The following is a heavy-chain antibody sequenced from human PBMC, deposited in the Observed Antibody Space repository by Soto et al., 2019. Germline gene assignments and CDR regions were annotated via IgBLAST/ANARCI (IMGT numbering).Heavy chain of an antibody. CDR1: GGSISTSNW. CDR3: ASNFDVSGSQQNSTDY. Sequence: SETLSLTCAVSGGSISTSNWWSWVRQPPGKGLEWIGEIYHSGSTNYNPSLKSRVTISVDKSKNQFSLKLSSVTAADTAVYYCASNFDVSGSQQNSTDYWCQAILVSVFS. V-gene: IGHV4-4*02. J-gene: IGHJ4*02. D-gene: IGHD3-10*01. CDR2: IYHSGST.